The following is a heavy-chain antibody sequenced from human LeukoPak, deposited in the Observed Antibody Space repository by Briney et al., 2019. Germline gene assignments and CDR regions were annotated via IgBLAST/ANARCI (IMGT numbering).Heavy chain of an antibody. CDR1: GYTFTSYY. J-gene: IGHJ4*02. CDR2: IIPSGGST. V-gene: IGHV1-46*01. CDR3: AKEPSQDVVVPAATDY. Sequence: ASVKVSCKASGYTFTSYYIHWVRQAPGQGLEWMGIIIPSGGSTSYAQKFQDRVTMTRDTSTSTVYMELNSLRAEDTAVYYCAKEPSQDVVVPAATDYWGQGTLVTVSS. D-gene: IGHD2-2*01.